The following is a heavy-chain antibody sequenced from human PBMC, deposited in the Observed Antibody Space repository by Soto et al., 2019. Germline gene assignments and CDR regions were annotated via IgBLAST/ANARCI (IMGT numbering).Heavy chain of an antibody. J-gene: IGHJ4*02. CDR3: AREVYYDFWSGFHTHPYYFDD. CDR1: GFTFSKYT. Sequence: QVQLVESGGGVVQPGRSLRLSCAASGFTFSKYTMHWVRQAPGKGLEWVAAISDDGSNTYYADSVKGRFTISRDNSKNTLYLQMNSLSNEDTAVHYCAREVYYDFWSGFHTHPYYFDDWGQGTLVTVSS. CDR2: ISDDGSNT. D-gene: IGHD3-3*01. V-gene: IGHV3-30-3*01.